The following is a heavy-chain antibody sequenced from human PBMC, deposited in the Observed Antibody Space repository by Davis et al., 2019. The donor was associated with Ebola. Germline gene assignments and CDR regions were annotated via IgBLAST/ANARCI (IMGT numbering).Heavy chain of an antibody. CDR1: GYTFTSYD. Sequence: ASVKVSCKASGYTFTSYDINWVRQATGQGLEWMGWMNPNSGNTGYAQNFQGRVTMTTDTSTSTAYMEVGSLRSDDTAVYYCARAQFPTTSDHWGQGTLVTVSS. J-gene: IGHJ4*02. D-gene: IGHD1-1*01. V-gene: IGHV1-8*01. CDR3: ARAQFPTTSDH. CDR2: MNPNSGNT.